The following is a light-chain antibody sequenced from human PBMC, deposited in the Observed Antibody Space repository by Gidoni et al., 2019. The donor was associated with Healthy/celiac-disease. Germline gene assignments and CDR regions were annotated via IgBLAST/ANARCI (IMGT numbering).Light chain of an antibody. CDR3: QQYDNLPS. CDR2: DAS. Sequence: DIQMTQSPSSLSASVVDRVTITCQASQDISNYLNWYQQKPGKAPKLLIYDASNLETGVPSRCSGSGSGTDFTFTISSLQPEDIATYYCQQYDNLPSFGQGTRLEIK. J-gene: IGKJ5*01. CDR1: QDISNY. V-gene: IGKV1-33*01.